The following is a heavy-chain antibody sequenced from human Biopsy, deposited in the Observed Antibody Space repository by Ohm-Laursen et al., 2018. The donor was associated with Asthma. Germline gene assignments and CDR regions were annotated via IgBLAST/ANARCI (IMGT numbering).Heavy chain of an antibody. V-gene: IGHV3-53*01. CDR3: ARGDSSNWPHYYFDY. D-gene: IGHD3-22*01. J-gene: IGHJ4*02. CDR2: IYSGGTS. Sequence: ETLSLTCAASGFAASRDHMFWVRQAPGKGLEWVSVIYSGGTSHTADSVRGRFTISRDYSKNTLYLQMHSLRAEDTAVYYCARGDSSNWPHYYFDYWGQGTLVTVSS. CDR1: GFAASRDH.